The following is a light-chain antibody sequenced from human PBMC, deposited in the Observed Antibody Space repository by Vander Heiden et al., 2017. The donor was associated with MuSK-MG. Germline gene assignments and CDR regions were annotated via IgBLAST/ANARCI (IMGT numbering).Light chain of an antibody. CDR1: KLGDKY. V-gene: IGLV3-1*01. CDR3: QAWDSSTGGFV. J-gene: IGLJ2*01. Sequence: SYELTQPPSVSVSPGQTASITCSGDKLGDKYACWYQQKPGQSPVLVIYQDSKRPSGIPERFSGSNSGNTATLTITGTQAMDEADYYCQAWDSSTGGFVFGGGTKLTVL. CDR2: QDS.